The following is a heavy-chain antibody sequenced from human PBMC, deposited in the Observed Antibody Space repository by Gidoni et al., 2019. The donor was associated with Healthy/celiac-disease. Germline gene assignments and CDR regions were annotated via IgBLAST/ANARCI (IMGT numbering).Heavy chain of an antibody. Sequence: QVQLVESGGGVVQPGRSLRLSCAASGFTFSSYAMHWVRQAPGKGLEWVAVISYDGSNKYYADSVKGRFTISRDNSKNTLYLQMNSLRAEDTAVYYCARDGHGSRGNYYYYGMDVWGQGTTVTVSS. CDR3: ARDGHGSRGNYYYYGMDV. J-gene: IGHJ6*02. V-gene: IGHV3-30*04. CDR1: GFTFSSYA. CDR2: ISYDGSNK. D-gene: IGHD6-25*01.